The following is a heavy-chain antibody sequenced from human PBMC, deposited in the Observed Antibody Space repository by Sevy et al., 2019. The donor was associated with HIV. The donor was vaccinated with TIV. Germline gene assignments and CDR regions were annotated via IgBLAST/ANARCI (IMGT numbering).Heavy chain of an antibody. CDR1: GFTFSSYS. CDR2: ISSSSSYI. J-gene: IGHJ5*02. V-gene: IGHV3-21*01. Sequence: GGSLRLSCAASGFTFSSYSMNWVRQAPGKGLEWVSSISSSSSYIYYADSVKSRLAISRDNAKNSLYLQLNSLRAEDTAVSYCASLGPVAAAMPYNWFDPWGQGTLVTVSS. CDR3: ASLGPVAAAMPYNWFDP. D-gene: IGHD2-2*01.